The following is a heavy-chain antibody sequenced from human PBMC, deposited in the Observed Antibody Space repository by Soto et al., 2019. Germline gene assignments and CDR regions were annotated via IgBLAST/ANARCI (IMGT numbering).Heavy chain of an antibody. CDR3: AREGGSDSLAPKNTWFDT. CDR1: GYTFTDYR. D-gene: IGHD6-25*01. V-gene: IGHV1-2*02. J-gene: IGHJ5*02. Sequence: ASVKVSCKPSGYTFTDYRIHWVRQAPGQGLEFMGWINANNGGAGSAQQFQGRVTVTRDTSISTVYMELSNLRSDDTAVYYCAREGGSDSLAPKNTWFDTWGQGTLVTVSS. CDR2: INANNGGA.